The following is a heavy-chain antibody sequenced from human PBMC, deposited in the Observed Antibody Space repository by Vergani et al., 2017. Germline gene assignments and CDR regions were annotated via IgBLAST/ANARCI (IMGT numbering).Heavy chain of an antibody. J-gene: IGHJ3*02. V-gene: IGHV3-64D*06. Sequence: EVQLVESGGGLVQPGGSLRLSCSASGFTFSSYAMHWVRQAPGKGLEYVSAISSNGGSTYYADSVKGRFTISRDNSKNTLYLQMSSLRAEDTAVYYCAKDVIEYSSPFDAFDIWGQGTMVTVSS. D-gene: IGHD6-6*01. CDR3: AKDVIEYSSPFDAFDI. CDR2: ISSNGGST. CDR1: GFTFSSYA.